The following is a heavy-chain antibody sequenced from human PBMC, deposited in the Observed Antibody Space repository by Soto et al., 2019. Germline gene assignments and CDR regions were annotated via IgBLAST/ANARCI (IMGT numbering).Heavy chain of an antibody. CDR3: AKGVPGIAVAGTGYFQH. Sequence: AGGSLRLSCAASGFTFSSYAMSWVRQAPGKGQEWVSGISGSGDSTYYADSVKGRFTISRDNSKNTLYLQMNSLRAEDTAVYYCAKGVPGIAVAGTGYFQHWGQGTLVTVSS. CDR1: GFTFSSYA. CDR2: ISGSGDST. V-gene: IGHV3-23*01. D-gene: IGHD6-19*01. J-gene: IGHJ1*01.